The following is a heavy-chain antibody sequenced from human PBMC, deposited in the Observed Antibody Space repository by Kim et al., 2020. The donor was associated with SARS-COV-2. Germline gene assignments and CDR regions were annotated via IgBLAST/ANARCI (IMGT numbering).Heavy chain of an antibody. V-gene: IGHV3-49*04. J-gene: IGHJ4*02. CDR1: GFNFDDYY. Sequence: GGSLRLSCTASGFNFDDYYMNWVRQGPGKGLEWVGFIRSKVYGGTTEYAASFRGRFTISRDYSKNIVYLHMNSLRAEDTAIYYCASAPYLVAGHGYWGQGTLVTVSS. D-gene: IGHD2-15*01. CDR3: ASAPYLVAGHGY. CDR2: IRSKVYGGTT.